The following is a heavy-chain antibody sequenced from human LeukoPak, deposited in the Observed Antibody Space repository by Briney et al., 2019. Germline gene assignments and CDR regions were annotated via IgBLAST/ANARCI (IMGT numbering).Heavy chain of an antibody. CDR3: ARVRNYYDSSGPKRGAFDI. Sequence: GGSLRLPCAASGCSFDDYGMSWVRQAPGKGLEWVSGINWNGGSTGYADSVKGRFTISRDNAKTSLYLQMNSLRAEDTALYYCARVRNYYDSSGPKRGAFDIWGQGTMVTVSS. V-gene: IGHV3-20*04. CDR1: GCSFDDYG. J-gene: IGHJ3*02. CDR2: INWNGGST. D-gene: IGHD3-22*01.